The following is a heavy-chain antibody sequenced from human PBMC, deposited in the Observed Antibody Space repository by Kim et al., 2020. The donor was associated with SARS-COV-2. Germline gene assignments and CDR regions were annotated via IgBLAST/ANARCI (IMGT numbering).Heavy chain of an antibody. CDR3: VRDYSYTFDS. J-gene: IGHJ4*02. Sequence: TMHYADSVRGRFTMSRDDSKNSLYLEMNSLRAEDTAIYYCVRDYSYTFDSWGQGILVTVSS. CDR2: TM. V-gene: IGHV3-48*03. D-gene: IGHD1-1*01.